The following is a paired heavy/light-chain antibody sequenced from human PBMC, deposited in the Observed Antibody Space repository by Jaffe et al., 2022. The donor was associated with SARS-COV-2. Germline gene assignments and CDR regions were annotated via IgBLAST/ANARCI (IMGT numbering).Heavy chain of an antibody. CDR1: GGSFSNYY. J-gene: IGHJ4*02. Sequence: QVQLQQWGAGLLKPSETLSLTCAVSGGSFSNYYLSWVRQPPGKGLEWIGEINHSGSANYNPSLNNRVTMSVDTSKTQFSLNLTSVTAADTAVYYCVSDEEQLATEDWGQGTLVTVSS. V-gene: IGHV4-34*01. CDR2: INHSGSA. D-gene: IGHD6-13*01. CDR3: VSDEEQLATED.
Light chain of an antibody. CDR3: QQRLKWPLV. Sequence: EIVLTQSPATLSLSPGERATLSCRASQSVSSYLAWYQQKPGQAPRLLINDASNRATGIPARFSGSGSGTDFTLTISSLEPEDFAVYYCQQRLKWPLVFGGGTKVEIK. CDR1: QSVSSY. V-gene: IGKV3-11*01. CDR2: DAS. J-gene: IGKJ4*01.